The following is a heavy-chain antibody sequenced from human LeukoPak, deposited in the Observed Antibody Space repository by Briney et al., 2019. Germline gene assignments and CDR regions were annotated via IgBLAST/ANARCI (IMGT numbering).Heavy chain of an antibody. V-gene: IGHV3-30*04. D-gene: IGHD3-22*01. CDR3: ARAGTDYYDSSASSAFDI. Sequence: GGSLRLSCAASGFTFSSYVMHWVRQAPGKGLEWVAIISYDGSNEYYADSVKGRFTISRDNAKNSLYLQMNSLRAEDTALYYCARAGTDYYDSSASSAFDIWGQGTMVTVSS. CDR2: ISYDGSNE. J-gene: IGHJ3*02. CDR1: GFTFSSYV.